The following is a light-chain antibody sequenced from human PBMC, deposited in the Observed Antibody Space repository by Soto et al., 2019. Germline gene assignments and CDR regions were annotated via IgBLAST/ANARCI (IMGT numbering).Light chain of an antibody. J-gene: IGKJ2*01. CDR2: GAS. CDR3: QQYNNWPPLT. CDR1: QSISNN. V-gene: IGKV3-15*01. Sequence: EVVMTQSPATLSVSPGERATLYCRASQSISNNLAWYQQKSGQAPRLLIYGASTRATGIPARFSCSGSGTEFTLTISSLQSEDFAVYYCQQYNNWPPLTFGQGTKLEI.